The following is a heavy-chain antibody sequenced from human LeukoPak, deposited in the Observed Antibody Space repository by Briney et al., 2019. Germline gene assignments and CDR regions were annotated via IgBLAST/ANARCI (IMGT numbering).Heavy chain of an antibody. CDR3: ARAAYCGGDCYYFDY. D-gene: IGHD2-21*02. CDR2: ISTGSTTI. CDR1: GFIFSSYS. V-gene: IGHV3-48*02. J-gene: IGHJ4*02. Sequence: GGSLRLSCAGSGFIFSSYSINWVRQAPGKGLEWGSYISTGSTTIYSADSVRGRFTISRDNARNSLYLQMNSLKDADTAVYYCARAAYCGGDCYYFDYWGQGILVTVSS.